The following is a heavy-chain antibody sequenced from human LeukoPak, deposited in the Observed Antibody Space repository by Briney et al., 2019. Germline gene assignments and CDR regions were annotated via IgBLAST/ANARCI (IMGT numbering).Heavy chain of an antibody. V-gene: IGHV5-51*01. D-gene: IGHD3-10*01. CDR2: IHTGNSDS. J-gene: IGHJ4*02. CDR1: GYFVTHHW. CDR3: AYSGSYYNPPFQY. Sequence: GESLKISCKGSGYFVTHHWIGWVRQMPGKGLEWMAIIHTGNSDSKYSPSFQGQVTMSVDKSISTAHLQWSSLKASDTAMYYCAYSGSYYNPPFQYWGQGTLVTVSS.